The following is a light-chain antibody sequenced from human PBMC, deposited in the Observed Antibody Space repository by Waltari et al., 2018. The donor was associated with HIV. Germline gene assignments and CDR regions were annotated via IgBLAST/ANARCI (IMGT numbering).Light chain of an antibody. CDR2: AAS. V-gene: IGKV1-9*01. CDR1: QGISTY. Sequence: DIQLTQSPSFLSASVGDRVTITCRASQGISTYLAWYQQKPWKAPKLLIYAASTLQSGVPSRFSGRRSGTEFTLTISSLRPEYFATYYCQQLNRDPPITFGPGRKVDIK. J-gene: IGKJ3*01. CDR3: QQLNRDPPIT.